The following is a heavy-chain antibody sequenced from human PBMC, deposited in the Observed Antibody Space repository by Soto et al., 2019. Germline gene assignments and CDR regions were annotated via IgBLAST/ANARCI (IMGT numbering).Heavy chain of an antibody. V-gene: IGHV4-39*01. D-gene: IGHD3-10*01. J-gene: IGHJ6*03. Sequence: SETLSLTCTVSGGSISSSSYYWGWIRQPPGKGLEWIGSIYYSGSTYYNPSLKSRVTISVDTSKNQFSLKLSSVTAADTAVYYCARLPTVLTMVRGDQANMDVWGKGTTVTVSS. CDR3: ARLPTVLTMVRGDQANMDV. CDR2: IYYSGST. CDR1: GGSISSSSYY.